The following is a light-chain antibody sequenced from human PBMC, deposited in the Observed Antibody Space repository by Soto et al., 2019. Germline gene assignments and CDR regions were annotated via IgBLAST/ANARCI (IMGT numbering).Light chain of an antibody. CDR2: GAS. V-gene: IGKV3-15*01. CDR1: QSVNNN. CDR3: QQYNNWPLIT. J-gene: IGKJ5*01. Sequence: DIVFTQSPGTLSLSPGERATLSCRASQSVNNNLAWYQQKPGQAPRLLIYGASTRATGIPAKFSGSGSAAEFTLTISSLQSEDFAVYYCQQYNNWPLITFGQGTRLEIK.